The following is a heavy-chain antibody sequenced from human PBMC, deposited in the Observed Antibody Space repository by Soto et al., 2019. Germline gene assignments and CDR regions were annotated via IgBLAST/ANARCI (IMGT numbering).Heavy chain of an antibody. D-gene: IGHD1-26*01. CDR1: GGSISTYY. J-gene: IGHJ6*02. CDR3: ARWEYYCNGMDV. V-gene: IGHV4-59*08. CDR2: IYYTGIT. Sequence: SETLSLTCTVSGGSISTYYWSWIRQPPGKGLEWIGYIYYTGITNYNPSLKSRVTISVDTSKNQFSLKLRSVTAADTAVYYCARWEYYCNGMDVWGQGTTVTVSS.